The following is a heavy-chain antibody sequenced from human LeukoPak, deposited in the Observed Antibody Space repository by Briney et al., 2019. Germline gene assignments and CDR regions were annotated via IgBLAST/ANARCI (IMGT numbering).Heavy chain of an antibody. CDR1: GFTFGDYA. D-gene: IGHD3-22*01. J-gene: IGHJ6*02. CDR3: TRDSYDSSGYYYEYYGTDV. V-gene: IGHV3-49*03. Sequence: GGSLRLSCTASGFTFGDYAMSWFRQAPGKGLEWVGFIRSKAYGGTTEYAASVKGRFTISRDDSKSIAYLQMNSLKTEDTAVYYCTRDSYDSSGYYYEYYGTDVWGQGTTVTVSS. CDR2: IRSKAYGGTT.